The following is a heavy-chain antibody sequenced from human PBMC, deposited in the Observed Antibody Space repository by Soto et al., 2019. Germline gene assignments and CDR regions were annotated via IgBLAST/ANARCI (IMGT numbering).Heavy chain of an antibody. CDR2: ISGSGGST. D-gene: IGHD6-19*01. CDR3: AKGGYYSSGWYYYYMDV. Sequence: GGSLRLSCAASGFTFSSYAMSWVRQAPGKGLEWVSAISGSGGSTYYADSVKGRFTISRDNSKNTLYLQMNSLRAEDTAVYYCAKGGYYSSGWYYYYMDVWGKGTTVTVSS. J-gene: IGHJ6*03. V-gene: IGHV3-23*01. CDR1: GFTFSSYA.